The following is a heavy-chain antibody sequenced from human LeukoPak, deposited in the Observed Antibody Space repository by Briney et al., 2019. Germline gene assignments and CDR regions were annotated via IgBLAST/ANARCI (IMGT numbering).Heavy chain of an antibody. Sequence: GGSLRLSCAASGFTFSSYSMNWVRQAPGKGLEWVSALGTNGDSTFYADSVKGRFTISRDNSKNTLYLQMDSLTAEDTAVYYCAKVHEGNTMSPEYWGQGTLVTVSS. D-gene: IGHD3-3*01. CDR2: LGTNGDST. V-gene: IGHV3-23*01. CDR1: GFTFSSYS. J-gene: IGHJ4*02. CDR3: AKVHEGNTMSPEY.